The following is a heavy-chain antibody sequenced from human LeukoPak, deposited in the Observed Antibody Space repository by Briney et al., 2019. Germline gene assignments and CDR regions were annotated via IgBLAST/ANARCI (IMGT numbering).Heavy chain of an antibody. Sequence: PGGSLRLSCAASGFNFIDYSMNWVRQAPGKGLEWISYIGISSGNTKYADSVKGRFTISRDKARNSLYLQMNSLRVEDTAVYYCARDHRYAFDKWGHGTLVTVSS. CDR2: IGISSGNT. J-gene: IGHJ4*01. CDR1: GFNFIDYS. V-gene: IGHV3-48*01. CDR3: ARDHRYAFDK. D-gene: IGHD5-12*01.